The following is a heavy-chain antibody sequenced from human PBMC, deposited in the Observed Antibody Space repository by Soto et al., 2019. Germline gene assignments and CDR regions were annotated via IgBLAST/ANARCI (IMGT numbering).Heavy chain of an antibody. Sequence: GESLKISCKGSGYSFTSYWIGWVRQMPGKGLEWMGIIYPGDSDTRYSPSFQGQVTISADKSISTAYLQWSSLKASDTAMYYCARQRGSGSYYYYYGMDVWGQGTTVTVSS. CDR1: GYSFTSYW. J-gene: IGHJ6*02. D-gene: IGHD1-26*01. CDR3: ARQRGSGSYYYYYGMDV. CDR2: IYPGDSDT. V-gene: IGHV5-51*01.